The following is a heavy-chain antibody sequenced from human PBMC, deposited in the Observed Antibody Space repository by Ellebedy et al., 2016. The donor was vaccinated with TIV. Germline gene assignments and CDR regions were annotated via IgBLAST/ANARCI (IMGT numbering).Heavy chain of an antibody. CDR2: SNSNSGGT. CDR3: ARTRGSSSVELDP. D-gene: IGHD6-6*01. CDR1: GYTFTGYF. V-gene: IGHV1-2*02. J-gene: IGHJ5*02. Sequence: ASVKVSCKASGYTFTGYFVHWVRQAPGQGLEWMGWSNSNSGGTNYEQKFQGRVSMTRDTSISTAYMELSSLKFDDTAIYYCARTRGSSSVELDPWGQGTLVTVSS.